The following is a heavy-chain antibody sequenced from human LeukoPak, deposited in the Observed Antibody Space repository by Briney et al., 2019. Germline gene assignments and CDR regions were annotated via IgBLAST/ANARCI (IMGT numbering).Heavy chain of an antibody. V-gene: IGHV3-23*01. D-gene: IGHD2-2*01. CDR3: ARGRGVVVPAATPDYGMDV. CDR2: ITAGSTGGSP. CDR1: GFTFTNYG. J-gene: IGHJ6*02. Sequence: GGSLRLSCAASGFTFTNYGMNWVRQAPGKGLEWVSTITAGSTGGSPYYVDSVKGRFTISRDNSKNTLYLQMNSLRAEDTAVYYCARGRGVVVPAATPDYGMDVWGQGTTVTVSS.